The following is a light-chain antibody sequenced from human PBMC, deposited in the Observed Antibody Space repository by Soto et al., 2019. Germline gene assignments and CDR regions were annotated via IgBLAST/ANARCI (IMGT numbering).Light chain of an antibody. CDR2: GAS. Sequence: EIVMTQSPATLSVSPGERATLSCRVSQSVSSNLAWYQQKPGQAPRLLIYGASTRATGIPARFSGSGSGREFTLTISSLQSEDFAVYYCQQYNNWPRTFGQGTKLEIK. J-gene: IGKJ2*01. CDR1: QSVSSN. CDR3: QQYNNWPRT. V-gene: IGKV3-15*01.